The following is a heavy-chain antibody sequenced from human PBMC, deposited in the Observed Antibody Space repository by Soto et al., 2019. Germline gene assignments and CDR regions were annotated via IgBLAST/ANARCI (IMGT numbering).Heavy chain of an antibody. Sequence: TLSLTCAISGDSVSSDSAAWNCIIQSPSRGLDWLGSTYYRSKWNNDYGLSVKSRITINPDTSKNQFSLHLHSVTPEDTAVYYCAGVTWFRAMDVWGQGTPVTVSS. CDR1: GDSVSSDSAA. CDR3: AGVTWFRAMDV. V-gene: IGHV6-1*01. D-gene: IGHD3-10*01. CDR2: TYYRSKWNN. J-gene: IGHJ6*02.